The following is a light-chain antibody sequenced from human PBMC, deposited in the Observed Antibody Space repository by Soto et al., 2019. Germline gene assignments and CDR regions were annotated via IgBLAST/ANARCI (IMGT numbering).Light chain of an antibody. CDR1: SSDVGGYNY. Sequence: QSVLTQPRSVSGSPGQSVTISCIGTSSDVGGYNYVSWYQQHPGKAPQLMIYDVSKRPSGVPDRFSGSKSGNTASLTISGLQAEDQAAYYCCSYPASNIHYVFGLGTKVTVL. CDR3: CSYPASNIHYV. CDR2: DVS. V-gene: IGLV2-11*01. J-gene: IGLJ1*01.